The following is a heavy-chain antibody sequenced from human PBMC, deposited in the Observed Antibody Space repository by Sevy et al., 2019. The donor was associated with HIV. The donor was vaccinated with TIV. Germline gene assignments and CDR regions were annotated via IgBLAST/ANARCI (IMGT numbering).Heavy chain of an antibody. CDR2: IYYSGST. V-gene: IGHV4-39*01. CDR1: GGSISSSSYY. D-gene: IGHD3-10*01. CDR3: AGRPGRFGELLSTDWYFDL. J-gene: IGHJ2*01. Sequence: SETLSLTCTVSGGSISSSSYYWGWIRQPPGKGLEWIGSIYYSGSTYYNPSLKSRVTISVDTSKNQFSLKLSSVTAADTAVYYCAGRPGRFGELLSTDWYFDLWGRGTLVTVSS.